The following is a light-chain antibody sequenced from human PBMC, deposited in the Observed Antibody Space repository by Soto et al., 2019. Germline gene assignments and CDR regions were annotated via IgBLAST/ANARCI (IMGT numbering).Light chain of an antibody. CDR2: GAS. J-gene: IGKJ4*01. Sequence: EIVLTQSPGTLSLSPGERATLSCRASQSVSNNYLAWYQQKPGQAPRLLIYGASSRASGIPDRFSGSGSGTDFTLTISGLEPEDFAVYYCQQYGSSLPLTFGGGTKVEIK. V-gene: IGKV3-20*01. CDR1: QSVSNNY. CDR3: QQYGSSLPLT.